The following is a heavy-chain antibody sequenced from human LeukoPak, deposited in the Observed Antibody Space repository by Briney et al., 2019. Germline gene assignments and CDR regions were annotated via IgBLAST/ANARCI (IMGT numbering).Heavy chain of an antibody. J-gene: IGHJ6*02. Sequence: ASVKVSCKASGYTFTSYGISWVRQAPGQGLEWMGWISAYNGNTNYAQKLQGRVTMTTDTSMSTAYMELRSLRSDDTAVYYCARDNGVAPLYYYGMDVWGQGTTVTVSS. D-gene: IGHD2-8*01. CDR2: ISAYNGNT. CDR3: ARDNGVAPLYYYGMDV. CDR1: GYTFTSYG. V-gene: IGHV1-18*01.